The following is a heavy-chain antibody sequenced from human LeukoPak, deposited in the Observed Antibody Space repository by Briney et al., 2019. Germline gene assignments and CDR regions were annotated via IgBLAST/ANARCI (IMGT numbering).Heavy chain of an antibody. CDR3: TTAPRGWYRDY. CDR1: GFTVSNAW. J-gene: IGHJ4*02. D-gene: IGHD6-19*01. CDR2: IKSKTDGGTT. V-gene: IGHV3-15*01. Sequence: GGSLRLSCAASGFTVSNAWMRWVRQAPGKGLEWVGRIKSKTDGGTTDYAAPVKGRFTISRDDSKNTLYLQMNSLKTEDTAVYYCTTAPRGWYRDYWGQGTLVTVSS.